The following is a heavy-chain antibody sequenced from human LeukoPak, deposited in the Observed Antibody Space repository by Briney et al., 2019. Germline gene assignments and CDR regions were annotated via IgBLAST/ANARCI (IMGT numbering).Heavy chain of an antibody. Sequence: GGSLRLSCEGSGFTFSNYWMGWVRQAPGKGLEWVANINPDGSDTTYVDSVKGRFIISRDNAKKSLLLQMNSLRVEETSVYYCVRWGVEAGMDCWGQGYLVTVSS. D-gene: IGHD3-10*01. CDR3: VRWGVEAGMDC. V-gene: IGHV3-7*01. CDR2: INPDGSDT. CDR1: GFTFSNYW. J-gene: IGHJ4*02.